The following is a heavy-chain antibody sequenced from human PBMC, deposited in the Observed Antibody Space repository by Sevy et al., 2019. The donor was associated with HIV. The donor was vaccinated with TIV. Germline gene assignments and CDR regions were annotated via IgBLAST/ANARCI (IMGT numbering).Heavy chain of an antibody. Sequence: GGSLRLSCTASGFXFSTYAMSWVRQAPGKGLEWVSGISXSASTTYYGGAAYYADSVKGRFTITRDNAKNTLYLEMNSLRXEDSAVFHCARGLLARPRGDYWXFDLWGRGTLVTVSS. CDR1: GFXFSTYA. D-gene: IGHD6-6*01. J-gene: IGHJ2*01. CDR2: ISXSASTTYYGGAA. CDR3: ARGLLARPRGDYWXFDL. V-gene: IGHV3-23*01.